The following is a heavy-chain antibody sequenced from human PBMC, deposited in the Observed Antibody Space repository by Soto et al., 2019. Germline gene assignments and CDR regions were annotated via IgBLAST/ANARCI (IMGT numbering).Heavy chain of an antibody. D-gene: IGHD1-1*01. Sequence: QVQLVQSGAEVKKPGASVKVSCKASGYTFTSYGISWVRQAPGQGLEWMGWISAYNGNTNYAQKLQGRVTMTTDTSTSTAYMELRSLRSDDTAVYYCARAKTGTHPYYYYYGMDVWGQGTTVTVSS. CDR3: ARAKTGTHPYYYYYGMDV. CDR2: ISAYNGNT. V-gene: IGHV1-18*01. J-gene: IGHJ6*02. CDR1: GYTFTSYG.